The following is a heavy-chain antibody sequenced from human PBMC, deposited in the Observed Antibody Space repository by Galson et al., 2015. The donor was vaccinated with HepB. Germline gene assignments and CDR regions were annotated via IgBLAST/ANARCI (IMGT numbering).Heavy chain of an antibody. Sequence: SLRLSCAASGFTFSSYAMSWVRQAPGKGLEWVSSITGSAGNTFYADSVKGRFTISRYNSKNSVHLQMNSLRAEGTAVYYCAKVLGALYYCNGKAASGPCTWVTVSS. CDR3: AKVLGALYYCNGKAA. V-gene: IGHV3-23*01. CDR2: ITGSAGNT. J-gene: IGHJ6*02. D-gene: IGHD1-26*01. CDR1: GFTFSSYA.